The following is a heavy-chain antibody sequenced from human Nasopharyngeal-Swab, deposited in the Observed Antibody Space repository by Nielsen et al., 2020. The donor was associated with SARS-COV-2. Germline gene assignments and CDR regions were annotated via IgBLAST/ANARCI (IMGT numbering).Heavy chain of an antibody. J-gene: IGHJ3*02. Sequence: GESLKISCAASGFSFSSYWMSWVRQAPGKGLEWVANINLYGSQKNFVDSVKGRFTISRDNAKNVVYLQMNTMRAEDTAVYYCARVTAYDFDIWGQGTMVTVSS. CDR1: GFSFSSYW. D-gene: IGHD3-16*01. CDR2: INLYGSQK. V-gene: IGHV3-7*01. CDR3: ARVTAYDFDI.